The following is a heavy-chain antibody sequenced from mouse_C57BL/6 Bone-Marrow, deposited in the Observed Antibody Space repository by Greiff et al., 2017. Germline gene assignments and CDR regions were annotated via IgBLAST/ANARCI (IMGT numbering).Heavy chain of an antibody. CDR1: GFTFSDYG. CDR3: ARGLRRYAMDY. D-gene: IGHD2-4*01. J-gene: IGHJ4*01. CDR2: ISSGSSTI. V-gene: IGHV5-17*01. Sequence: EVKLVESGGGLVKPGGSLKLSCAASGFTFSDYGMHWVRQAPEKGLEWVAYISSGSSTIYYADTVKGRFTISRDNAKNTLFLQMTSLRSEDTAMYYCARGLRRYAMDYWCQGTSVTVSS.